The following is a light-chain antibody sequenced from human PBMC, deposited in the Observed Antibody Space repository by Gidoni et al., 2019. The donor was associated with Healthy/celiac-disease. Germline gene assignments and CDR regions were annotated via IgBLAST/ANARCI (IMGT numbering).Light chain of an antibody. Sequence: DIQMTQSPSSLSASVGDRVTINCRASQSISSYLNWYQQKPGKAPKLLIYAASSLQSGVPSRFSGSGSGTYFTLTISSLQPEDFATYYCQQSYSTPPYTFGQGTKLEIK. J-gene: IGKJ2*01. CDR1: QSISSY. CDR3: QQSYSTPPYT. CDR2: AAS. V-gene: IGKV1-39*01.